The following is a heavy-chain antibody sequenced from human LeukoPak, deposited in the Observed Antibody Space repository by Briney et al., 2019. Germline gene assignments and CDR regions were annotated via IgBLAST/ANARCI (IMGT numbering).Heavy chain of an antibody. CDR3: ARVRLGAVAGEFDY. D-gene: IGHD6-19*01. Sequence: ASVKVSCKASGYTFTSYDINWVRQATGQGLEWMGWMNPNSGNTGYAQKFQGRVTMIRNTSISTAYMELSSLRSEDTAVYYCARVRLGAVAGEFDYWGQGTLVTVSS. CDR2: MNPNSGNT. J-gene: IGHJ4*02. CDR1: GYTFTSYD. V-gene: IGHV1-8*01.